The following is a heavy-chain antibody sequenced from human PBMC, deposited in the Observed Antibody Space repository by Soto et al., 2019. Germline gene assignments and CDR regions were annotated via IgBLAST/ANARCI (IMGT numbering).Heavy chain of an antibody. D-gene: IGHD2-15*01. Sequence: GASVKVSCKASGYTFTSYGISWVRQAPGQGLEWMGWISAYNGNTNYAQKLQGRVTMTKDTSTSTAYMELRSLRSDDTAVYYCARGMGDIVVVVAASYYYYYMDVWGKGTTVTVS. CDR1: GYTFTSYG. V-gene: IGHV1-18*01. J-gene: IGHJ6*03. CDR2: ISAYNGNT. CDR3: ARGMGDIVVVVAASYYYYYMDV.